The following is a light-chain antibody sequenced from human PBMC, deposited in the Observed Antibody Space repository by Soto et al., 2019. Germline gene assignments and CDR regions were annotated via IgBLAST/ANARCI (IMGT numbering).Light chain of an antibody. CDR2: GAS. V-gene: IGKV3-20*01. Sequence: EIVLTQTPGTLSLSPGERATLSCRASQSVSSSYLAWYQQKPGQAPRLLIYGASSRATGIPDGFSGSGSGTDFTLTISRLEPEDFAVYYCQQYGSSQTFGQGTKVAIK. CDR3: QQYGSSQT. CDR1: QSVSSSY. J-gene: IGKJ1*01.